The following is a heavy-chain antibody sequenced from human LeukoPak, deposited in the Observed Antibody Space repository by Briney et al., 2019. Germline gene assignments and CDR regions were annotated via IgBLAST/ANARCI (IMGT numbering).Heavy chain of an antibody. CDR1: GFTFSNAW. CDR3: TTDQWAYCGGDCYGVYYYYMDV. CDR2: IKSKTDGGTT. D-gene: IGHD2-21*01. V-gene: IGHV3-15*01. J-gene: IGHJ6*03. Sequence: GGSLRLSCAASGFTFSNAWMSWVRQAPGKGLEWVGRIKSKTDGGTTDYAAPVKGRFTISRDDSKNTLYLQMNSLKTEDTAVYYCTTDQWAYCGGDCYGVYYYYMDVWGKGTTVTVSS.